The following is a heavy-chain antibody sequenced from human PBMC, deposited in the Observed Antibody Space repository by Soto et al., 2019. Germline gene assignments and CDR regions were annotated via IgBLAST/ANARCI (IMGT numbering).Heavy chain of an antibody. CDR3: ARDRLYGDLENDY. CDR1: GFTFSDYY. Sequence: PGGSLRLSCAASGFTFSDYYMSWIRQAPGKGLEWVSYISSGSTIYYADSVKGRFTISRDNAKNSLYLQMNSLRAEDTAVYYCARDRLYGDLENDYWGQGTLVTVSS. CDR2: ISSGSTI. D-gene: IGHD2-8*01. J-gene: IGHJ4*02. V-gene: IGHV3-11*01.